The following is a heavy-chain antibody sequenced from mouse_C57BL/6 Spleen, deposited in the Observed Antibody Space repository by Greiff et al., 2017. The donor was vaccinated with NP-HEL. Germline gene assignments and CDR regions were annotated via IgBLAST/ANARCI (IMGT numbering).Heavy chain of an antibody. V-gene: IGHV1-63*01. Sequence: VQLVESGAELVRPGTSVKMSCKASGYTFTNYWIGWAKQRPGHGLEWIGDIYPGGGYTNYNEKFKGKATLTADKSSSTAYMQFSSLTSEDSAIYYCARGGYDYDVAAWFAYWGQGTLVTVSA. CDR2: IYPGGGYT. J-gene: IGHJ3*01. CDR1: GYTFTNYW. CDR3: ARGGYDYDVAAWFAY. D-gene: IGHD2-4*01.